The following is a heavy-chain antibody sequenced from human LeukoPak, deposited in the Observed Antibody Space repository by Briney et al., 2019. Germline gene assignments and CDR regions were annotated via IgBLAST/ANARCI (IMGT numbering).Heavy chain of an antibody. CDR1: GFTFSSYG. D-gene: IGHD3-3*01. CDR3: ARDPPNYDFWSGYYTGRFDY. CDR2: IRYDGSNK. Sequence: GGSLRLSCAASGFTFSSYGMHWVRQAPGKGLEWVAFIRYDGSNKYYADSVKGRFTISRDNSKNSLYLQMNSLRAEDTAVYYCARDPPNYDFWSGYYTGRFDYWGQGTLVTVSS. V-gene: IGHV3-30*02. J-gene: IGHJ4*02.